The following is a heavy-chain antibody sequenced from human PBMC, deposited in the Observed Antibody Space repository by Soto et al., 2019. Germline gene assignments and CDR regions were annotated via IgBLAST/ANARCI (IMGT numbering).Heavy chain of an antibody. CDR1: GGTFSSYA. J-gene: IGHJ6*02. CDR2: IIPIFGTA. CDR3: ARVEIYCRAYSGSYYTFYYYGMDV. V-gene: IGHV1-69*13. D-gene: IGHD1-26*01. Sequence: SVKVSCKASGGTFSSYAISWVRQAPGQGLEWMGGIIPIFGTANYAQKFQGRVTITADESTSTAYMELSSLRSEDTAVYYCARVEIYCRAYSGSYYTFYYYGMDVWGQGTTVTVSS.